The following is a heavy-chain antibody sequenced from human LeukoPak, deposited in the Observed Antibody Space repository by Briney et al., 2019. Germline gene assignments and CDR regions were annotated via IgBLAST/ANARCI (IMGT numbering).Heavy chain of an antibody. Sequence: SQTLSLTCTVSGGSISSGGYYWSWIRQHPGKGLEWIGYIYYSGSTYYNPSLKSRVTISVDTPKNQFSLKLSSVTAADTAVYYCARESVAGNGVDYWGQGTLVTVSS. D-gene: IGHD6-19*01. CDR2: IYYSGST. CDR1: GGSISSGGYY. CDR3: ARESVAGNGVDY. J-gene: IGHJ4*02. V-gene: IGHV4-31*03.